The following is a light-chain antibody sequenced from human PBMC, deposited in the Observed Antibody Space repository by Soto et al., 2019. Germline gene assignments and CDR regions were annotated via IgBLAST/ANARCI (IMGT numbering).Light chain of an antibody. CDR1: HGISSA. V-gene: IGKV1D-13*01. J-gene: IGKJ2*01. CDR3: QQFNNYPYT. CDR2: DSS. Sequence: AIQLTQSPSSLSASVGDRITITCRASHGISSALAWYQQKPGKAPKLLIYDSSSLESGVPSRFSGSGSGTDLTLTISSLQPEDFATYYCQQFNNYPYTFGQGTKLEIK.